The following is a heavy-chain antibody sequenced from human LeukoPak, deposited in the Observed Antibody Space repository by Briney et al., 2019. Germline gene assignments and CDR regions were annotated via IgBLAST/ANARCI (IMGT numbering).Heavy chain of an antibody. CDR3: TSSGYYNRDY. CDR1: GFTFSSYG. CDR2: IRYDGSNK. D-gene: IGHD3-22*01. Sequence: AGGSLRLSCAASGFTFSSYGMHWVRQAPGKGLEWVAFIRYDGSNKYYADSVKGRFTISRDNSKNTLYLQMNSLKTEDTAVYYCTSSGYYNRDYWGQGTLVTVSS. V-gene: IGHV3-30*02. J-gene: IGHJ4*02.